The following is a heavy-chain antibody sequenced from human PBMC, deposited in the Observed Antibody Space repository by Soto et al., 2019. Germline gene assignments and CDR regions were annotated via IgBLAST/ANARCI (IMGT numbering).Heavy chain of an antibody. CDR1: GGSISSGGYY. CDR3: ARGITGGSDTGSGFFDY. D-gene: IGHD2-15*01. V-gene: IGHV4-31*03. CDR2: IYYSGST. Sequence: QVQLQESGPGLVKPSQTLSLTCTVSGGSISSGGYYWSWIRQHPGKGLEWIGYIYYSGSTYYNPSLKSRVTLSVDTSKNQFSLKLSSVTAADTAVYYCARGITGGSDTGSGFFDYWGQGTLVTVSS. J-gene: IGHJ4*02.